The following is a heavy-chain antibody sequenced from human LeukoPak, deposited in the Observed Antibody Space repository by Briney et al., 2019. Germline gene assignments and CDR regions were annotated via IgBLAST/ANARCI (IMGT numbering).Heavy chain of an antibody. CDR3: ARLLAARPGRQPYYMDV. CDR1: GGSISSYY. D-gene: IGHD6-6*01. Sequence: ASETLSLTCTVSGGSISSYYWSWIRQPPGKGLEWIGEINHSGSTNYNPSLKSRVTISVDTSKNQFSLKLSSVTAADTAVYYCARLLAARPGRQPYYMDVWGKGTTVTVSS. V-gene: IGHV4-34*01. CDR2: INHSGST. J-gene: IGHJ6*03.